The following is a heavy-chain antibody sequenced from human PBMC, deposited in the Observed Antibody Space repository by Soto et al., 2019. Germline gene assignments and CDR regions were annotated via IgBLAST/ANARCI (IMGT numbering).Heavy chain of an antibody. D-gene: IGHD6-19*01. Sequence: QVQLQQWGAGLLKASETLSLTCAVVGDSLRGQSWNWIRQSPGKGLEWIGELDQSGGTNYNPSLKSRATISDDTSKNQCSLTLTSVTAADTAVYYCAREDSYGWSGESLDVWGQGTTVTVSS. V-gene: IGHV4-34*01. J-gene: IGHJ6*02. CDR3: AREDSYGWSGESLDV. CDR1: GDSLRGQS. CDR2: LDQSGGT.